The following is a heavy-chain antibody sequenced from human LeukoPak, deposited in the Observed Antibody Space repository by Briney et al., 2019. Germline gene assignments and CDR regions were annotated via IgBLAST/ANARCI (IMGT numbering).Heavy chain of an antibody. V-gene: IGHV3-30*18. D-gene: IGHD3-22*01. Sequence: PGRSLRLSCAASGFTFSSYGMHWVRQAPGKGLEWVAVISYDGSNKYYADSVKGRFTISRDNSKNTLYLQMNSLRAEDTAVYYCAKNGDSSGYYSVDYGGQGTLVTVS. CDR2: ISYDGSNK. CDR1: GFTFSSYG. J-gene: IGHJ4*02. CDR3: AKNGDSSGYYSVDY.